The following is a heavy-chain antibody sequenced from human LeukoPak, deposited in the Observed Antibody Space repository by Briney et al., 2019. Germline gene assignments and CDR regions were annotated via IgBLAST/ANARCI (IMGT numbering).Heavy chain of an antibody. CDR1: GFTFSTYW. CDR3: ARGTGRGMGA. J-gene: IGHJ6*02. Sequence: GGSLRLSCAASGFTFSTYWMSWVRQAPGKGLEWVANLNQDGSEKYHVDSVKGRFTISRDNAKNSLYLQMNSLRAEDTAVYYCARGTGRGMGAWGQGTTVTVSS. V-gene: IGHV3-7*05. CDR2: LNQDGSEK. D-gene: IGHD1-1*01.